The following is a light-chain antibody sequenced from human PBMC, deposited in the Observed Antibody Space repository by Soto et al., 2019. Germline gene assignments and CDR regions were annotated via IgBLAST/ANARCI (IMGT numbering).Light chain of an antibody. CDR1: QSVSRY. CDR3: QQRFSWPPT. J-gene: IGKJ4*01. Sequence: EIGLTQSPATLSLSPGDRATLSCRASQSVSRYLAWYQQKPGQAPRLLIHDTSTRATGVPDTFSGSGSGTELTLTLRSLEPEDSAMYYCQQRFSWPPTFGGGTHVEIK. CDR2: DTS. V-gene: IGKV3-11*01.